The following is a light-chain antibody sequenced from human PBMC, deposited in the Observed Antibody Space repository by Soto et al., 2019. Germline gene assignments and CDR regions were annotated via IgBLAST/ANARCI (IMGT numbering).Light chain of an antibody. CDR2: GAS. Sequence: EIVLTQSPGTLSLSPGERATLSCRASLSVSSSYLAWYQQKPGQAPRLLIYGASSRATGIPDRFSGSGSGTDFTLTISRLDPEDFAVYYCQQYGSSPRTFGQGTKVEIK. V-gene: IGKV3-20*01. CDR3: QQYGSSPRT. J-gene: IGKJ1*01. CDR1: LSVSSSY.